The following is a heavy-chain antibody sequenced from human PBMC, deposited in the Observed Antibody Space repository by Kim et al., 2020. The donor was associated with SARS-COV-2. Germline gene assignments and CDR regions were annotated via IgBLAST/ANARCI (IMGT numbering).Heavy chain of an antibody. CDR2: INAGNGNT. V-gene: IGHV1-3*01. Sequence: ASVKVSCKASGYIFINYAMHWVRQAPGQRLEWMGWINAGNGNTKYSQKFQGRVTITRDTSATTAYMELSSLKSEDTAVYYCARDGYYGSGSSTAHLDYWGQGSLVTVSS. CDR1: GYIFINYA. J-gene: IGHJ4*02. D-gene: IGHD3-10*01. CDR3: ARDGYYGSGSSTAHLDY.